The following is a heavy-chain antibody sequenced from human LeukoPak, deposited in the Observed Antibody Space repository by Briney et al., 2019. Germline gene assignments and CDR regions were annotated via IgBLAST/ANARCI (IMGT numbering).Heavy chain of an antibody. CDR3: AREDDSSGSYYFDY. D-gene: IGHD3-22*01. V-gene: IGHV3-7*01. CDR1: GFTFSSYW. J-gene: IGHJ4*02. CDR2: IKQDGSEK. Sequence: GGSLRLSCAASGFTFSSYWMSWVRQAPGKGLEWVANIKQDGSEKYYVDSVKGRFTIPRDNAKNSLYLQMNSLRAEDTAVYYCAREDDSSGSYYFDYWGQGTLVTVSS.